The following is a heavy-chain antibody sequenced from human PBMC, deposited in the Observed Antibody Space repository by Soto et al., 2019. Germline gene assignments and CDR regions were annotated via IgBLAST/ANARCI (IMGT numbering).Heavy chain of an antibody. Sequence: EVQLVQSGAEVKKPGESLKISCKGSGYSFTNYWIGWVRQMPGKGLEWIGIIDPGDTDTKYSPSFQGQVTISADKSISTAYLHWSSLKASDTAMYYCAKMGLSIGSLAYWGQGTLVTVSS. V-gene: IGHV5-51*01. D-gene: IGHD1-26*01. J-gene: IGHJ4*02. CDR3: AKMGLSIGSLAY. CDR1: GYSFTNYW. CDR2: IDPGDTDT.